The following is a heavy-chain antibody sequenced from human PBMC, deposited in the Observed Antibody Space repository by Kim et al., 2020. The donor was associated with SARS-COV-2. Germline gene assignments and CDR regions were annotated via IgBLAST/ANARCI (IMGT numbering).Heavy chain of an antibody. D-gene: IGHD3-3*01. V-gene: IGHV2-70*01. J-gene: IGHJ4*02. CDR3: ARSRFLEWLDIDY. Sequence: STSLKTRLTISKDTSKNQVVLTMTNMDPVDTATYYCARSRFLEWLDIDYWGQGTLVTVSS.